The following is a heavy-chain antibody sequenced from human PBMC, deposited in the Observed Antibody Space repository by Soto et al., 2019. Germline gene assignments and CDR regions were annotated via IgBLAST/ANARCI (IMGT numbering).Heavy chain of an antibody. CDR1: GFTFSSYA. V-gene: IGHV3-30-3*01. CDR2: ISYDGSNK. Sequence: GGSLRLSCAAPGFTFSSYAMHWVRQAPGKGLEWVAVISYDGSNKYYADSVKGRFTISRDNSKNTLYLQMNSLRAEDTAVYYCARLRNYDFWSGYWSPWGQGTLVTVSS. D-gene: IGHD3-3*01. CDR3: ARLRNYDFWSGYWSP. J-gene: IGHJ5*02.